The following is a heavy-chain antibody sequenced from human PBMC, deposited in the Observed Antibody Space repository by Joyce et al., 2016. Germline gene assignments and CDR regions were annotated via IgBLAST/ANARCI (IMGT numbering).Heavy chain of an antibody. CDR2: LSHDGSKE. CDR3: ARDSATAAGNNGWGYHYYYGLDV. J-gene: IGHJ6*02. D-gene: IGHD6-13*01. Sequence: QVQLVESGGGVVQPGRSLRLSCAASGFMFRGYYMHWVSQTPGRGLEWMEVLSHDGSKEYYADSVTGRFTISRDNSGNTLSLQMNSLRTEDTGIYYCARDSATAAGNNGWGYHYYYGLDVWGQGTTVTVSS. V-gene: IGHV3-30*03. CDR1: GFMFRGYY.